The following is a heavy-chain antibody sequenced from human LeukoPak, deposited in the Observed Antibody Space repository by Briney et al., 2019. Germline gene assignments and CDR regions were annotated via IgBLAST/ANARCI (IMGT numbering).Heavy chain of an antibody. CDR2: INSDGSST. CDR3: ARVIHITTLLPGDYFDY. V-gene: IGHV3-74*01. CDR1: GFTFSSYW. Sequence: GGSLRLSCAASGFTFSSYWMHWVRQAPGKGLVWVSRINSDGSSTSYADSVKGRFTISRDNAKNTLYLQMNSLRAEDTAVYYCARVIHITTLLPGDYFDYWGQGTLVTVSS. D-gene: IGHD1-1*01. J-gene: IGHJ4*02.